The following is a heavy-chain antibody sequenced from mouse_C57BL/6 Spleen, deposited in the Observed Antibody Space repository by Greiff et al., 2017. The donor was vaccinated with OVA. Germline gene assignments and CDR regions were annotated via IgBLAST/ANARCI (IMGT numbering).Heavy chain of an antibody. V-gene: IGHV5-4*01. D-gene: IGHD1-1*01. Sequence: EVKLVESGGGLVKPGGSLKLSCAASGFTFSSYSMSWVRQTPEKRLEWVATISDGGSYTYYPDNVKGRFTISRDNAKNNLYLQMSHLKSEDTAMYYCAREGYYYGSSYWYFDDWGTGTTVTVSS. J-gene: IGHJ1*03. CDR2: ISDGGSYT. CDR1: GFTFSSYS. CDR3: AREGYYYGSSYWYFDD.